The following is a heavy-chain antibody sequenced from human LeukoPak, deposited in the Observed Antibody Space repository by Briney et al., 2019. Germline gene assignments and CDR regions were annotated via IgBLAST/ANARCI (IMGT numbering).Heavy chain of an antibody. V-gene: IGHV3-20*04. CDR2: INWNGGST. Sequence: GGSLRLSCAASGFTFDDYGMSWVRQAPGKGLEWVSGINWNGGSTGYADSVKGRFTISRDNAKNPLYLQMNSLRAEDTALYYCARTGGGVAATCWGQGTLVTVSS. D-gene: IGHD2-15*01. CDR3: ARTGGGVAATC. J-gene: IGHJ4*02. CDR1: GFTFDDYG.